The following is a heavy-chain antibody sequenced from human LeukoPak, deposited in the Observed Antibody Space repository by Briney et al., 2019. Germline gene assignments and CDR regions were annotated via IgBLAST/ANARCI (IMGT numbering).Heavy chain of an antibody. D-gene: IGHD6-13*01. J-gene: IGHJ4*02. CDR1: GFTFGDYA. Sequence: GGSLRLPCTASGFTFGDYAMSCLRHAPGKGLEWGGFIRSKAYGGTTEYAASVKGRFTISRDDSKSIAYLQMNSLKTEDTAVYYCTREAAADPFDYWGQGTLVTVSS. CDR2: IRSKAYGGTT. V-gene: IGHV3-49*03. CDR3: TREAAADPFDY.